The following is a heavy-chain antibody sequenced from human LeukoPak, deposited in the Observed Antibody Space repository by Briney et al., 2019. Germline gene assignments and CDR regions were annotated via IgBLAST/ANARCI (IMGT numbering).Heavy chain of an antibody. V-gene: IGHV3-21*01. J-gene: IGHJ4*02. CDR1: GVTFSSYS. CDR3: ARAYYDSSGYCTGY. CDR2: ISSSSSYI. D-gene: IGHD3-22*01. Sequence: PGGSLRLSCAASGVTFSSYSMNWVPRPQGKGLKWVSSISSSSSYIYYADSVKGRFTISRDNAKNSLYLQMNSLGAEETAVYYCARAYYDSSGYCTGYWGQGTLVTVSS.